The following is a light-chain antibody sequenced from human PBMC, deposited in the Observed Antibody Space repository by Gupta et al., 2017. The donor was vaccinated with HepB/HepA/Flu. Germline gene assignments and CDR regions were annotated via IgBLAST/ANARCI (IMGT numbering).Light chain of an antibody. CDR1: QSISTS. J-gene: IGKJ1*01. V-gene: IGKV1-39*01. CDR3: QQRDSIPRT. Sequence: DIQMTQSPSSLSASVGDRVTITCRASQSISTSLNWYQQKPGKAPTLLIYVASTLQSGVPSRFSGSGSGTDFTLTISRLQPEDFATYYCQQRDSIPRTFGQGTKVEIK. CDR2: VAS.